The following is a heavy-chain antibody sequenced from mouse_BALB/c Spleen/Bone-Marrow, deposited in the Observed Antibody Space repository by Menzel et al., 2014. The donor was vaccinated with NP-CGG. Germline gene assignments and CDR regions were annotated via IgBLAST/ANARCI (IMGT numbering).Heavy chain of an antibody. V-gene: IGHV1-4*01. CDR3: AREGYGNYAY. J-gene: IGHJ3*01. D-gene: IGHD2-10*02. CDR1: GYTFTSYT. CDR2: INPSSGYT. Sequence: VQVVESGAELARPGASVKMSYKASGYTFTSYTMHWVKQRPGQGLEWIGYINPSSGYTNYNQKFKDKATLTADKSSSTAYMQLSSLTSEDSAVYYCAREGYGNYAYWGQGTLVTVSA.